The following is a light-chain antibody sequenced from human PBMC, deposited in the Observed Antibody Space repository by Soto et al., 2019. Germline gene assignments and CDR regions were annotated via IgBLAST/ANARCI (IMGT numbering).Light chain of an antibody. J-gene: IGLJ2*01. CDR1: SSNIGNNY. CDR2: DNN. CDR3: GTWDSSLSAVV. V-gene: IGLV1-51*01. Sequence: QSVLTQPPSVSAAPGQKVTISCSGSSSNIGNNYVSWYQQLPGTAPKLLLYDNNKRPSGIPDRLSGSKSGTSATLGITGLQTGDEADYYCGTWDSSLSAVVFGGGTKLTVL.